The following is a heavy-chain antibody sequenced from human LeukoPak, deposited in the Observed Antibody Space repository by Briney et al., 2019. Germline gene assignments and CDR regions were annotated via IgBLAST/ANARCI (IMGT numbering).Heavy chain of an antibody. CDR3: AARKVRGVWFYLDY. CDR1: GFTFISYA. J-gene: IGHJ4*02. V-gene: IGHV3-23*01. CDR2: IYDDNT. D-gene: IGHD3-10*01. Sequence: PGGSLRLSCAASGFTFISYAMTWVRQAPGKGLEWVSTIYDDNTYYADSVKGRFAISTDNSKNTLYLQMNSLRVEDTAVYFCAARKVRGVWFYLDYWGQGTLVTVSS.